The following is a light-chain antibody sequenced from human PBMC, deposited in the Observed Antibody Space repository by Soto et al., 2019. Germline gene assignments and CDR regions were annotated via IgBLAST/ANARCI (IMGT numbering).Light chain of an antibody. J-gene: IGKJ1*01. Sequence: EIVLTQSPGTLSLSPGERATLSCRASQSVSSSYLAWYQQKPGQAPRLLIYGASSRATGIPDRFSGSGSGTDFTLTISRLEPEDFAVYYCQQYGSSPWMFGHGTKVDIK. CDR1: QSVSSSY. CDR2: GAS. CDR3: QQYGSSPWM. V-gene: IGKV3-20*01.